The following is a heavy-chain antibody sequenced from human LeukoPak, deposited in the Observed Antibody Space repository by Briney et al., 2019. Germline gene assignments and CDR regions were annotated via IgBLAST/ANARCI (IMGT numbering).Heavy chain of an antibody. CDR1: GYTFSGYY. V-gene: IGHV1-2*02. D-gene: IGHD5-12*01. CDR3: ARDDGGYVAYAFDM. CDR2: INPNNGGT. Sequence: ASVKVSCKASGYTFSGYYIHWVRQAPGQGLERMGWINPNNGGTNYAQKFQGRVTMTRDTSISTAYMEMSRLRSDDTAVYYCARDDGGYVAYAFDMWGQGTMVTVSS. J-gene: IGHJ3*02.